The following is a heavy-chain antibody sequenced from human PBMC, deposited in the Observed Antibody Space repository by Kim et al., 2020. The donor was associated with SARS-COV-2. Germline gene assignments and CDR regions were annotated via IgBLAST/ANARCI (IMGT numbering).Heavy chain of an antibody. J-gene: IGHJ5*02. D-gene: IGHD3-10*01. CDR3: ARAYGSGTGFDP. Sequence: NHTPSLKSRVTISVDTSKNQFSLKLSSVTAADTAVYYCARAYGSGTGFDPWGQGTLVTVSS. V-gene: IGHV4-34*01.